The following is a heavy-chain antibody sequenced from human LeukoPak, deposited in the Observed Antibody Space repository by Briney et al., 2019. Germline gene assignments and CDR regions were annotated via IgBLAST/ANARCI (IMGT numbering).Heavy chain of an antibody. CDR2: ISGSGGST. CDR3: ARLSSWYEALDY. Sequence: GGTLRLSCAASGFTFSSYGMSWVRQAPGKGLEWVSAISGSGGSTYYADSVKGRFTISRDNSKNTLYLQMNSLRAEDTAVYYCARLSSWYEALDYWGQGTLVTVSS. CDR1: GFTFSSYG. J-gene: IGHJ4*02. D-gene: IGHD6-13*01. V-gene: IGHV3-23*01.